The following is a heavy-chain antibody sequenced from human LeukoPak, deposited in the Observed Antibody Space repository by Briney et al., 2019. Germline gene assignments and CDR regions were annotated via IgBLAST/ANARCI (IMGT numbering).Heavy chain of an antibody. J-gene: IGHJ4*02. V-gene: IGHV3-43*02. Sequence: GGSLRLSCAATGFTLHNYAIHWVRQAPGKGLEWVSLTSGDGITTYFADSVKGRFTISRDNSKNSVLLQMNMLRTEHTALYYCARAHVYGVADYWGQGTLVTVSS. D-gene: IGHD5/OR15-5a*01. CDR1: GFTLHNYA. CDR2: TSGDGITT. CDR3: ARAHVYGVADY.